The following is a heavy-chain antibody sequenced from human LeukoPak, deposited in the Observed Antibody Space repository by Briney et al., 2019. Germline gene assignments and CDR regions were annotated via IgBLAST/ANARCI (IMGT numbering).Heavy chain of an antibody. Sequence: SETLSLTCAVSGYSISSGYYWGWIRQPPGKGPEWIGRIYHSGSTYYNPSLKSRVTISVDTSKNQFSLKLSPVTAADTAVYYCARDAHYDFWSGYYTGNMDVWGKGTTVTVSS. CDR3: ARDAHYDFWSGYYTGNMDV. D-gene: IGHD3-3*01. CDR1: GYSISSGYY. V-gene: IGHV4-38-2*02. CDR2: IYHSGST. J-gene: IGHJ6*03.